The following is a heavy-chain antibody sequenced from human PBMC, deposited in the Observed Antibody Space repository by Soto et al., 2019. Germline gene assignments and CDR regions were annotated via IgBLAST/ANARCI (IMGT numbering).Heavy chain of an antibody. Sequence: GSLRLSCAGSGFIFKNYALNWVRQAPGKGLEWVASITRDGYNKYYADSVKGRFTISRDNSRDTLSLQMTALTIEDSSVYYCTKSSGGSSSVGMDYWGQGTRVTVSS. J-gene: IGHJ4*02. CDR1: GFIFKNYA. D-gene: IGHD6-6*01. V-gene: IGHV3-30*04. CDR2: ITRDGYNK. CDR3: TKSSGGSSSVGMDY.